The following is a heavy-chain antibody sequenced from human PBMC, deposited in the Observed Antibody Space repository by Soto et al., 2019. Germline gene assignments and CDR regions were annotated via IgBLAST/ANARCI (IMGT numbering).Heavy chain of an antibody. J-gene: IGHJ4*02. D-gene: IGHD2-2*01. Sequence: PSETLSLTCAVSGGSISSSNWWSCVRQPPGKGLEWIGEIYHSGSTNYNPSLKSRVTISVDKSKNQFSLKLSSVTAADTAVYYCARDPIVVVPAATPYWGQGTLVTVSS. CDR1: GGSISSSNW. CDR2: IYHSGST. CDR3: ARDPIVVVPAATPY. V-gene: IGHV4-4*02.